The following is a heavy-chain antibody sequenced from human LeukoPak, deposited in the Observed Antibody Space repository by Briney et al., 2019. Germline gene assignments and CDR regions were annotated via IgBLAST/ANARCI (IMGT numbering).Heavy chain of an antibody. D-gene: IGHD2-2*01. Sequence: GSLRLSCAASGFTFSSYGMHWVRQAPGKGLEWVAVIWYDGSNKYYADSVKGRFTISRDNSENTLYLQMNSLRAEDTAVYYCASVRLVVPAAMRGVYYYYGMDVWGQGTTVTVSS. CDR3: ASVRLVVPAAMRGVYYYYGMDV. J-gene: IGHJ6*02. V-gene: IGHV3-33*01. CDR2: IWYDGSNK. CDR1: GFTFSSYG.